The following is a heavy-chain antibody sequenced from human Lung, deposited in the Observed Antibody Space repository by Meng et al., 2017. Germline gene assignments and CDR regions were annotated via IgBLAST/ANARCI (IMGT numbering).Heavy chain of an antibody. V-gene: IGHV4-30-4*01. D-gene: IGHD2-2*01. CDR3: DRGHQGYFDL. Sequence: VPLHQPGPGRLKPSHSRSLICNVSGGSISSCNYYWSSMRQATGKGQEWNSHIYNSGSTTYHPSIKCRITISVDTSKNQLSLKLSTVTAAASAVYYCDRGHQGYFDLWGRGTLVTVSS. CDR2: IYNSGST. J-gene: IGHJ2*01. CDR1: GGSISSCNYY.